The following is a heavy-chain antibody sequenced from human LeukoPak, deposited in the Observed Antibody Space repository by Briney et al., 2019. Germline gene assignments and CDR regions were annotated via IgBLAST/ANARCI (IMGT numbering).Heavy chain of an antibody. CDR1: GFTFSSYS. CDR2: ISSSSSYI. J-gene: IGHJ4*02. V-gene: IGHV3-21*01. Sequence: KSGGSLRLSCAASGFTFSSYSMNWVRQAPGKGLEWVSSISSSSSYIYYADSVKGRFTIPRDKAKNSLYLQMNSLRAEDTAVYYCARTVYDLRGQLLIRGFDSWGQGTLVTASS. D-gene: IGHD3-10*01. CDR3: ARTVYDLRGQLLIRGFDS.